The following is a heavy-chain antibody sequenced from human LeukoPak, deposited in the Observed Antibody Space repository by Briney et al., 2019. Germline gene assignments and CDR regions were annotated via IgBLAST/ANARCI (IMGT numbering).Heavy chain of an antibody. Sequence: ASVKVSCKASGYTFTSYYMHWVRQAPGQGLEWMGIINPSGGSTSYAQKFQGRVTMTRDTSTSTVYMELSSLRSEDTAVYYCVVSSSSSRYYYDSSGTYFDYWGQGTPVTVSS. CDR3: VVSSSSSRYYYDSSGTYFDY. D-gene: IGHD3-22*01. CDR1: GYTFTSYY. J-gene: IGHJ4*02. CDR2: INPSGGST. V-gene: IGHV1-46*01.